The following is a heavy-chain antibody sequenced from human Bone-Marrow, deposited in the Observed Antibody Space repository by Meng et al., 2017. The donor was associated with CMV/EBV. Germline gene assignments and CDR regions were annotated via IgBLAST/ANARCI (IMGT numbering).Heavy chain of an antibody. CDR3: ARVAPLGSGGDSFDY. D-gene: IGHD2-15*01. CDR1: GFNFSSYE. J-gene: IGHJ4*01. Sequence: GESLKISCAASGFNFSSYEMNWVRQAPGKGLEWVSYISSSGSTIYYADSVKGRFTISRDNAKNSLYLQMNSLRAEDTAVYYCARVAPLGSGGDSFDYWGQGTLVTVSS. CDR2: ISSSGSTI. V-gene: IGHV3-48*03.